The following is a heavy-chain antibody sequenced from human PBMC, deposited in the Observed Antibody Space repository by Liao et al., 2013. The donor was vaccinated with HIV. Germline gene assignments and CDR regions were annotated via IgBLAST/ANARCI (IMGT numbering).Heavy chain of an antibody. Sequence: QVQLQESGPGLVKPSETLSLTCTVSGGSISSSYWSWIRQPPGKGLEWIGYIYYSGSTNYNPSLMSRVTISVDTSKTQFSLKLSSVTAADTAVYYCARGXIVAATTLLLDIWGQGTMVTVSS. CDR2: IYYSGST. CDR3: ARGXIVAATTLLLDI. V-gene: IGHV4-59*01. CDR1: GGSISSSY. D-gene: IGHD1-26*01. J-gene: IGHJ3*02.